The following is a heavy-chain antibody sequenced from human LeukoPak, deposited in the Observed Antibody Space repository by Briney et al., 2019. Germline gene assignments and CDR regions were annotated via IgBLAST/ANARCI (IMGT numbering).Heavy chain of an antibody. Sequence: GRSPRLSCAASGFTLSNYAMHWVRQAPGKGLEWVAVISYDGSSNYYADSVKGRFTISRDNSKNTLYLQMNSLRAEDTAVYYCARDPANSWAMDVWGQGTTVTVSS. CDR1: GFTLSNYA. V-gene: IGHV3-30-3*01. CDR3: ARDPANSWAMDV. J-gene: IGHJ6*02. CDR2: ISYDGSSN. D-gene: IGHD4-23*01.